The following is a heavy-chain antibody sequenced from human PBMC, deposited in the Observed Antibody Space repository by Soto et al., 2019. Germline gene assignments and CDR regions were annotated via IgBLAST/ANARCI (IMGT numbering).Heavy chain of an antibody. Sequence: QLQLVESGGGVVQPGRSLRLSCTASGFTFMTYGMHWVRQAPGKGLEWVAVIWYDGSEKYYADSVKGRFTISRDNSKNTIYLQMNSLRAEDTAMYYCARHSSINYYDSSGYYGSLDYWGQGTLVTVSS. CDR2: IWYDGSEK. CDR1: GFTFMTYG. V-gene: IGHV3-33*01. D-gene: IGHD3-22*01. J-gene: IGHJ4*02. CDR3: ARHSSINYYDSSGYYGSLDY.